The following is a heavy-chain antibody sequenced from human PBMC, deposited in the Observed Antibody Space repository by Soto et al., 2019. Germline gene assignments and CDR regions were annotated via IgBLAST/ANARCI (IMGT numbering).Heavy chain of an antibody. Sequence: ASVKVSCKASGYTFTSYGISWVRQAPGQGLEWMGWISAYNGNTNYAQKLQGRVTMTTDTSTSTAYMELRSLRSDDTAVYYCARVNSLRFLEWLSLYYFDYWGQGTLVTVSS. CDR1: GYTFTSYG. D-gene: IGHD3-3*01. CDR3: ARVNSLRFLEWLSLYYFDY. J-gene: IGHJ4*02. V-gene: IGHV1-18*01. CDR2: ISAYNGNT.